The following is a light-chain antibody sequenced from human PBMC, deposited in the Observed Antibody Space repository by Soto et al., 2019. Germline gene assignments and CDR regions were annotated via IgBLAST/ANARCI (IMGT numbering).Light chain of an antibody. V-gene: IGKV4-1*01. Sequence: MGSTRSPYSLAVSLGVMATMICRSSRGFLYSSNNKNYLAWYQQKAGQPPRLLINWESTRDSGVPDRFSGSGSGTDFTLPLTSLHAEHAAPSSPHHHSRTPPTLRRGTKVDIK. CDR2: WES. J-gene: IGKJ4*01. CDR3: HHHSRTPPT. CDR1: RGFLYSSNNKNY.